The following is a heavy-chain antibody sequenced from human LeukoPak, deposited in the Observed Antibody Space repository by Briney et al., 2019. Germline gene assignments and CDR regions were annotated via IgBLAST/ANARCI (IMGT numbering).Heavy chain of an antibody. CDR2: IYYSGST. D-gene: IGHD3-10*01. J-gene: IGHJ6*04. V-gene: IGHV4-59*01. Sequence: SETLSLTCSVSGGSISSYYWSWIRQPPGKGLECIGAIYYSGSTKYNPSLKSRVTISVDTSENQFSLKLSSVTAADTAVYYCARGTAMVRGVVGYYYGMDVWGKGTTVTVSS. CDR1: GGSISSYY. CDR3: ARGTAMVRGVVGYYYGMDV.